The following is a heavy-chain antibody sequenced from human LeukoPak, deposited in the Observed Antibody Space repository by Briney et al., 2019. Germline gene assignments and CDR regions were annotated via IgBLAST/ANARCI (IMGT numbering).Heavy chain of an antibody. J-gene: IGHJ5*02. CDR2: ITAGGGST. CDR1: RFTFSTYA. CDR3: AKDRDSNRFDP. Sequence: PGGSLRLSCAASRFTFSTYAMTWVRQAPGKGLEWVSGITAGGGSTYYADSVKGRFTISRDNSESTLYLQMNSLRAEDTAVYYCAKDRDSNRFDPWGQGTLVTVSS. V-gene: IGHV3-23*01. D-gene: IGHD3-10*01.